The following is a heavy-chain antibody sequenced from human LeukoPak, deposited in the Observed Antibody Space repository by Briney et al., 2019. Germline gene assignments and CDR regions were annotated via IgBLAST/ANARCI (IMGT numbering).Heavy chain of an antibody. CDR2: IYYSGGT. J-gene: IGHJ5*02. Sequence: KASETLSLTCTVSDGSISSYYWSWIRQPPGKGLEWIGYIYYSGGTNYNPSLKSRVTISVDTSKNQFSLKLSSVTAADTAVYYCARHGDGSSWSYNWFDPWGQGTLVTVSS. V-gene: IGHV4-59*08. D-gene: IGHD6-13*01. CDR3: ARHGDGSSWSYNWFDP. CDR1: DGSISSYY.